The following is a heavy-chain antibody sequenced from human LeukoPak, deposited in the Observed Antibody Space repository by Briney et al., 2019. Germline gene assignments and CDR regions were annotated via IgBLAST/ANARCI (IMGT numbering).Heavy chain of an antibody. CDR2: INPKSGGT. CDR3: ARDLGISGWYAPPLGYFDY. Sequence: ASVKVSCKASGYTFTGYCMHWVRQAPGQGLEWMGWINPKSGGTNYAQKFQGRVTMTRDTSISTTYMELSKLRSDDTAVYYCARDLGISGWYAPPLGYFDYWGQGTLVIVSS. CDR1: GYTFTGYC. J-gene: IGHJ4*02. D-gene: IGHD6-19*01. V-gene: IGHV1-2*02.